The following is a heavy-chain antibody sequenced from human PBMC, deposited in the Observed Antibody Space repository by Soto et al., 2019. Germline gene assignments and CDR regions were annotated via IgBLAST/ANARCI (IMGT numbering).Heavy chain of an antibody. V-gene: IGHV1-58*01. CDR1: GFTFTSSA. J-gene: IGHJ6*02. Sequence: QMQLVQSGPEVKKPGTSVKVSCKASGFTFTSSAVQWVRQARGQRLEWIGWIVVGSGNTNYAQKFQERVTITRDMSKSTAYMERSSLRSEDTAVYYCAAGGTVTPYYYYGMDVWGQGTTVTVSS. D-gene: IGHD4-17*01. CDR2: IVVGSGNT. CDR3: AAGGTVTPYYYYGMDV.